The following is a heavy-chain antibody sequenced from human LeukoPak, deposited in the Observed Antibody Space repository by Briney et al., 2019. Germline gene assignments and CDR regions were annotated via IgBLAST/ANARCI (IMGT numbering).Heavy chain of an antibody. CDR1: GFTFSSYG. D-gene: IGHD6-6*01. CDR2: IWYDGSNK. J-gene: IGHJ4*02. Sequence: PGRSLRLSCAAAGFTFSSYGMHWVRQAPGKGLEWVAVIWYDGSNKYYADSVKGRFTISRDNSKNTLYLQMNSLRAEDTAVYYRAKDRGSREQLPDYWGQGTLVTVSS. CDR3: AKDRGSREQLPDY. V-gene: IGHV3-33*06.